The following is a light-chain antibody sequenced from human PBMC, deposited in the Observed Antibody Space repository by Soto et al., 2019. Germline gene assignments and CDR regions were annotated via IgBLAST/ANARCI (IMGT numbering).Light chain of an antibody. V-gene: IGLV2-8*01. CDR1: SKDVGYYNY. CDR3: FSYTSSGTYV. CDR2: DVS. Sequence: QSVLTQPPSASGSPGQSVTIACTGTSKDVGYYNYVSWYQQPPGKAPKLLIYDVSKRPSGVPDRFSGSKSGNTASLTVSGLQAEDEGDYYCFSYTSSGTYVFGTGTKVTVL. J-gene: IGLJ1*01.